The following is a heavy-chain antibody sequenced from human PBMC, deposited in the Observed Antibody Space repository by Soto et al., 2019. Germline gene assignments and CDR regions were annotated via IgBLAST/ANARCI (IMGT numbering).Heavy chain of an antibody. CDR1: GFTVSSYR. V-gene: IGHV3-21*01. CDR2: ISSSSSYI. J-gene: IGHJ6*02. Sequence: PGGSMRLSCAASGFTVSSYRMNWVRQAPGKGLEWVSSISSSSSYIYYADSVKGRFTISRDNAKNSLYLQMNSLRAEDTAVYYCARDPFAYYDILTGYSQYGMDVWGQGTTVTVSS. D-gene: IGHD3-9*01. CDR3: ARDPFAYYDILTGYSQYGMDV.